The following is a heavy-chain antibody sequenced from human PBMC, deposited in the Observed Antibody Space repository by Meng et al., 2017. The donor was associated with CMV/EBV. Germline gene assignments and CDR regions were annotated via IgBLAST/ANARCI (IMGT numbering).Heavy chain of an antibody. J-gene: IGHJ6*02. CDR2: IIPIFGTA. V-gene: IGHV1-69*05. CDR3: ARGARITMIVGGSYYYYYGMDV. D-gene: IGHD3-22*01. CDR1: GGAFSSYA. Sequence: SVKVSCKASGGAFSSYAISWVRQAPGQGLEWMGGIIPIFGTANYAQKFQGRVAITTDESTTTAYMELSSLRSEDTAVFYCARGARITMIVGGSYYYYYGMDVWGQGTTVTVSS.